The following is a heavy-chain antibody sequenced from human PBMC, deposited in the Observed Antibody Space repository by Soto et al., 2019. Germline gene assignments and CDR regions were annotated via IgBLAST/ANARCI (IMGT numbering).Heavy chain of an antibody. Sequence: EVQLVESGGGLVQPGGSLKLSCAASGFSFSGSAIHWVRQASGKGLEWVGRVAGKNENYVTTYAASVQGRFSLSRDDSKNTAYLLMNSLKTEDTAIYYSRKYSGSSTTPAALGQGTLVTVSS. CDR2: VAGKNENYVT. D-gene: IGHD1-26*01. V-gene: IGHV3-73*02. J-gene: IGHJ5*02. CDR3: RKYSGSSTTPAA. CDR1: GFSFSGSA.